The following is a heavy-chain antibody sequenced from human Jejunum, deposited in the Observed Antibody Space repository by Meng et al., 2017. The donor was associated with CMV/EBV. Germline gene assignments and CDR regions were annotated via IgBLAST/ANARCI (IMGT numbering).Heavy chain of an antibody. CDR3: ARGAGILFNPYYYGMDV. CDR2: IIPIFGTA. J-gene: IGHJ6*02. D-gene: IGHD2-15*01. Sequence: SSYAISWSAQAPGQRQEWMWGIIPIFGTANYAQKFQGTVTIDTDESTRIAYMGRSSLRSEDTAVYYWARGAGILFNPYYYGMDVWGQGTTVTVSS. CDR1: SSYA. V-gene: IGHV1-69*05.